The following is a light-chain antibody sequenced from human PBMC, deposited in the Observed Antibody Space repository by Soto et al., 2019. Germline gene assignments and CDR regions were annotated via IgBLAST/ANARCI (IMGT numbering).Light chain of an antibody. J-gene: IGLJ3*02. CDR3: SSYTNKDTLL. CDR1: SSDVGGYDH. V-gene: IGLV2-14*03. CDR2: DVT. Sequence: QSALTQPASVSGSHGQSITISCTGTSSDVGGYDHVSWYQQHPGKAPKLIIYDVTVRPSGISPRFSGSKSDNTASLAVSGLQPEDEADYYCSSYTNKDTLLFGGGTKLTVL.